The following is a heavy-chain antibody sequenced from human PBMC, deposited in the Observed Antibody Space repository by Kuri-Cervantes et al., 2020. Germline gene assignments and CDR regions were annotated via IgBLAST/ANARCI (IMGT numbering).Heavy chain of an antibody. CDR1: GYTFTSYG. Sequence: ASVKVSCKASGYTFTSYGISWVRQAPGQGLEWMGWMNPNSGNTGYAQKFQGRVTMTRNTSISTAYMELSSLRSEDTAVYYCARWDYDILTGYYTPQTLMPGINYYYGMDVWGQGATVTVSS. J-gene: IGHJ6*02. D-gene: IGHD3-9*01. CDR3: ARWDYDILTGYYTPQTLMPGINYYYGMDV. V-gene: IGHV1-8*02. CDR2: MNPNSGNT.